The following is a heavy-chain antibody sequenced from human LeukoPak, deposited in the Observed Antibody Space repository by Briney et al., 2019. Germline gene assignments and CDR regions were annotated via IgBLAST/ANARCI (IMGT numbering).Heavy chain of an antibody. CDR3: ARQSTGFYGSFDY. D-gene: IGHD6-19*01. CDR2: INAGNGNT. J-gene: IGHJ4*02. Sequence: ASVKVSCKSSGYTFTSYVMYWVRQAPGQRLECMGWINAGNGNTKYSQEFEGRVTITRDTSATTAYMELSSLTSEDMAVYYCARQSTGFYGSFDYWGQGTLVTVSS. V-gene: IGHV1-3*03. CDR1: GYTFTSYV.